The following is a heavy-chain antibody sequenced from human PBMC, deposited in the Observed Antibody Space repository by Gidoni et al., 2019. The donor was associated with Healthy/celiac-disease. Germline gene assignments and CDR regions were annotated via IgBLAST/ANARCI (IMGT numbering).Heavy chain of an antibody. Sequence: EVPLLESGGGLVQTGGYMRLSCAASRFPFSSSAMRWVCKAQAKGLGWVSAISGSGGRTYYADSVKGRFTISRDNSKNTLYLQMNSLRAEDTAVYYCAKDRDPTDFWSGYYLSWFDPWGQGTLVTVSS. D-gene: IGHD3-3*01. J-gene: IGHJ5*02. CDR3: AKDRDPTDFWSGYYLSWFDP. CDR2: ISGSGGRT. V-gene: IGHV3-23*01. CDR1: RFPFSSSA.